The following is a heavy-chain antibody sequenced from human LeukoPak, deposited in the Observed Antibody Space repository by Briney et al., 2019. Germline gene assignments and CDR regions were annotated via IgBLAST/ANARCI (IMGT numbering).Heavy chain of an antibody. CDR3: AKDLTIFGMVTYFDP. V-gene: IGHV3-21*04. CDR1: GFTFSSYS. D-gene: IGHD3-3*01. J-gene: IGHJ5*02. Sequence: GGSLRLSCAASGFTFSSYSMNWVRQAPGKGLEWVSSISSSSSYIYYADSVKGRFTISRDNAKNSLYLQMNSLRAEDTAVYYCAKDLTIFGMVTYFDPWGQGTLVTVSS. CDR2: ISSSSSYI.